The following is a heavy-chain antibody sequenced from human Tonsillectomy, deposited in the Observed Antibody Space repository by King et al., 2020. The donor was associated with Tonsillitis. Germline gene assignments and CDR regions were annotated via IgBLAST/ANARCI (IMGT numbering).Heavy chain of an antibody. V-gene: IGHV4-59*01. J-gene: IGHJ6*03. CDR3: ARPSGWYVNFHYMDV. Sequence: QLQESGPGLVKPSETLSLTCTVSGGSISSYYWSWIRQPPGKGLEWIGYIYYSGSTNYNPSLKSRVTISEDTSKNQFFLKLSSVTAADTAVYYCARPSGWYVNFHYMDVWRKGTTVTVSS. CDR1: GGSISSYY. CDR2: IYYSGST. D-gene: IGHD6-19*01.